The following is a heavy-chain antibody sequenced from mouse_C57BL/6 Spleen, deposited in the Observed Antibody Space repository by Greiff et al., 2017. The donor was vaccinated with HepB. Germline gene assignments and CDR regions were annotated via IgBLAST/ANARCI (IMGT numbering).Heavy chain of an antibody. Sequence: VQLQQPGAELVKPGASVKLSCKASGYTFTSYWMHWVKQRPGQGLEWIGMIHPNSGSTNYNEKFKSKATLTVDKSSSTAYMQHSSLTSEDSAVYYCARGDYGNYEFDYWGQGTTLTVSS. J-gene: IGHJ2*01. D-gene: IGHD2-1*01. CDR1: GYTFTSYW. CDR3: ARGDYGNYEFDY. V-gene: IGHV1-64*01. CDR2: IHPNSGST.